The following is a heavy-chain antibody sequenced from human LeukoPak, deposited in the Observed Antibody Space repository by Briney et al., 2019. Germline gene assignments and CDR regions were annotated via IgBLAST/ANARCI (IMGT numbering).Heavy chain of an antibody. V-gene: IGHV5-51*01. CDR2: SYPGYSDT. J-gene: IGHJ4*02. D-gene: IGHD3-10*01. CDR1: GYSFTSYW. Sequence: GESLKISCKGSGYSFTSYWIGWVRQMPGKGLEWMGISYPGYSDTRYSPSCQCQVTISADKSISTAYLKWSSLKDSDTVMYYCARLQVRGAMPGGFDYWGQGTLVNVSS. CDR3: ARLQVRGAMPGGFDY.